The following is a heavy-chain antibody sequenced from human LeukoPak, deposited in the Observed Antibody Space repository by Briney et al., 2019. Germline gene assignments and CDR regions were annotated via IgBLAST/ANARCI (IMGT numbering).Heavy chain of an antibody. J-gene: IGHJ4*02. CDR1: GFTLSNYE. CDR3: ARETIDCGGDCYDY. V-gene: IGHV3-48*03. CDR2: ITADGSMA. Sequence: GGSLRLSCAASGFTLSNYEMNWVRQAPGKGLEWISYITADGSMAYYAGSGKGRFTISRDNAKNSLYLQMNSLRADDTAVYYCARETIDCGGDCYDYWGQGTLATVSS. D-gene: IGHD2-21*01.